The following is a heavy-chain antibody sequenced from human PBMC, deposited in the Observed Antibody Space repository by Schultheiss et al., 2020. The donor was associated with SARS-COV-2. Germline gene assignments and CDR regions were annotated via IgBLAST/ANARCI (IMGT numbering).Heavy chain of an antibody. CDR3: ARDLWQQLVGADY. Sequence: GGSLRLSCAASGFTFSSYGMHWVRQAPGKGLEWVAVIWYDGSNKYYADSVKGRFTISRDNSKNTLYLQMNSLRAEDTAVYYCARDLWQQLVGADYWGQGTLVTVSS. D-gene: IGHD6-13*01. J-gene: IGHJ4*02. V-gene: IGHV3-33*01. CDR1: GFTFSSYG. CDR2: IWYDGSNK.